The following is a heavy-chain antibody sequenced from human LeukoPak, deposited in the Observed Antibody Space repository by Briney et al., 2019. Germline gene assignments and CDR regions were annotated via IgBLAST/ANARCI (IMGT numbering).Heavy chain of an antibody. V-gene: IGHV3-33*06. CDR2: IWYDGSNK. J-gene: IGHJ4*02. CDR1: GFTFSSYA. Sequence: PGGSLRLSCAASGFTFSSYAMTWVRQAPGKGLEWVAVIWYDGSNKYYADSVKGRFTISRDNSKNTLYLQMDSLRAEDTAVYYCAKSLRSGWQRYFDYWGQGTLVTVSS. CDR3: AKSLRSGWQRYFDY. D-gene: IGHD6-19*01.